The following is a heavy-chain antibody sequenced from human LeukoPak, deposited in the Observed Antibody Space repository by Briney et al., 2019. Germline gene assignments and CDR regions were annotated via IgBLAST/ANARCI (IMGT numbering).Heavy chain of an antibody. Sequence: GGSLRLSCAASEFSVGSNYMTWVRQAPGKGLEWVSSISSSSSYIYYADSVKGRFTISRDNAKNSLYLQMNSLRAEDTAVYYCARDRCSNGIGCYYYYMDVWGKGTTVTISS. D-gene: IGHD2-8*01. CDR2: ISSSSSYI. J-gene: IGHJ6*03. CDR1: EFSVGSNY. CDR3: ARDRCSNGIGCYYYYMDV. V-gene: IGHV3-21*01.